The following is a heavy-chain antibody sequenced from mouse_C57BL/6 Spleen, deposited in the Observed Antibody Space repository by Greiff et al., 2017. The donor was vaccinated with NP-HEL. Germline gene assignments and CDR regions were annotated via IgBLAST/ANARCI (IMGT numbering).Heavy chain of an antibody. CDR3: ARSTGRGYWYFDV. CDR1: GYTFTSYW. CDR2: IDPSDSYT. D-gene: IGHD4-1*02. J-gene: IGHJ1*03. Sequence: QVQLKQPGAELVKPGASVKLSCKASGYTFTSYWMQWVKQRPGQGLEWIGEIDPSDSYTNYNQKFKGKATLTVDTSSSTAYMQLSSLTSEDSAVYYCARSTGRGYWYFDVWGTGTTVTVSS. V-gene: IGHV1-50*01.